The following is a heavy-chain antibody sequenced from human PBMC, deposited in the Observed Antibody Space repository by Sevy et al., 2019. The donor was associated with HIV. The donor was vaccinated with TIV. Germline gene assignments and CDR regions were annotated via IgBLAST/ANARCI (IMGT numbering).Heavy chain of an antibody. CDR3: ASHDWGREDY. Sequence: ETLSLTCVVSGYSISSGYWWDWFRRPPGKGLEWIGAIHYSGATQYTPSLNRRVAVSADTSKNQFSLRLSSVTAADTAVYYCASHDWGREDYWGQGTLVTVSS. CDR1: GYSISSGYW. CDR2: IHYSGAT. V-gene: IGHV4-38-2*01. J-gene: IGHJ4*02. D-gene: IGHD7-27*01.